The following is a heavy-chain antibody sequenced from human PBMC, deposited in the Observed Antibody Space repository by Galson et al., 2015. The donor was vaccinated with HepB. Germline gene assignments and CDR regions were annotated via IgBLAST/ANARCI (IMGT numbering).Heavy chain of an antibody. D-gene: IGHD3-10*01. V-gene: IGHV1-2*02. Sequence: SVKVSCKASGYTFTGYYMHWVRQAPGQGFEWMGWINPNSGGTNYAQKFQGRVTMTRDTSIGTAYMELSRLRSDDTAVYYCAREYYYGSGSYYNRKGYFDYWGQGTLVTVSS. CDR1: GYTFTGYY. CDR2: INPNSGGT. J-gene: IGHJ4*02. CDR3: AREYYYGSGSYYNRKGYFDY.